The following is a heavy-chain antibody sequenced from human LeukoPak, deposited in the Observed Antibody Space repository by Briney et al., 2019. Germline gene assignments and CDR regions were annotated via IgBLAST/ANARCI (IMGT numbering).Heavy chain of an antibody. CDR1: GGSISSSY. Sequence: SETLSLTCTVSGGSISSSYWSWIRQHPGKGLEWIGYIYYSGSTNYNPSLKSRVTISVDTSKNQFSLKLSSVTAADTAVYYCARGGYIWGSYRAYGMDVWGQGTTVTVSS. D-gene: IGHD3-16*02. V-gene: IGHV4-59*08. CDR2: IYYSGST. J-gene: IGHJ6*02. CDR3: ARGGYIWGSYRAYGMDV.